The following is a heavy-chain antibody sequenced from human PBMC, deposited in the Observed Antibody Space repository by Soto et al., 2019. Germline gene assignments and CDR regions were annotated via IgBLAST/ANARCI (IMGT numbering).Heavy chain of an antibody. J-gene: IGHJ6*03. D-gene: IGHD7-27*01. CDR3: ARLGNWAGAYYYMDV. Sequence: TGGSLRLSCAASGFTLSNYWMLWVRQAPGKGLVWVSRINSDGGSTTYADSVRGRFTISRDNAKNTLYVQMNSLRAEDSAVYYCARLGNWAGAYYYMDVWGKGTTVTVSS. CDR2: INSDGGST. V-gene: IGHV3-74*01. CDR1: GFTLSNYW.